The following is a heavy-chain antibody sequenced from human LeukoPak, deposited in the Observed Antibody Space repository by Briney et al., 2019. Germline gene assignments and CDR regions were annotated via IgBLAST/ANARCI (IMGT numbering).Heavy chain of an antibody. J-gene: IGHJ4*02. CDR1: GYTFTDYY. D-gene: IGHD3-3*01. CDR2: FNPNSGGT. Sequence: GASVKVSCKASGYTFTDYYMHWVRQAPGQGLEWMGWFNPNSGGTNYAQKFQGRVTMTRDTSISTAYMELSRLRSDDTAVCYCARDRPGSDFWSGYQPYYFDYWGQGTLVTVSS. CDR3: ARDRPGSDFWSGYQPYYFDY. V-gene: IGHV1-2*02.